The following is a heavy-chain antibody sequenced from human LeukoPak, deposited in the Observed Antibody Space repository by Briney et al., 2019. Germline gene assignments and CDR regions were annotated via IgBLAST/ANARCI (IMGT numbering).Heavy chain of an antibody. V-gene: IGHV3-23*01. CDR3: AKDRGGYCSGGSCYFDY. CDR2: ISPSGGST. CDR1: GFTFSSYV. Sequence: GGSLRLSCAASGFTFSSYVVRWVRQPPGKGLEWVSSISPSGGSTYYAESVKGRFTVSRDNSKNTLYLQMNSLRAGDTAVYYCAKDRGGYCSGGSCYFDYWGQGTLVTVSS. J-gene: IGHJ4*02. D-gene: IGHD2-15*01.